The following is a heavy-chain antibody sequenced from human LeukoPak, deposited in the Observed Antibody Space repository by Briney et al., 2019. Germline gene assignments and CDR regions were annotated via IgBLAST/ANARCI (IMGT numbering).Heavy chain of an antibody. CDR3: ARDTKYAFDN. CDR1: GFTCSDYS. CDR2: VGISSGNT. D-gene: IGHD2-2*01. J-gene: IGHJ4*02. V-gene: IGHV3-48*02. Sequence: GGALRFSCAASGFTCSDYSMNWVRPGPGKGLEWISYVGISSGNTTYAYCVKGRFTISGDKAKNSLYLQMTSLRDEDTAVYYCARDTKYAFDNWGQGTMVTVSS.